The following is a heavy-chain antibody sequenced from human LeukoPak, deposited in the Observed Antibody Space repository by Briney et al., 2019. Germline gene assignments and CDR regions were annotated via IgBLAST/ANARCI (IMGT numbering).Heavy chain of an antibody. CDR1: GGSFRGHF. Sequence: PSETLSLTCAVYGGSFRGHFCSWIRQPPGKGLEWIGEINHNGNTNYNPSLKSRVTMSVDTSKNQFSLKLSSLTAADTAIYYCARGIESYGDYGYWGQGILVTVSS. D-gene: IGHD4-17*01. V-gene: IGHV4-34*01. CDR3: ARGIESYGDYGY. CDR2: INHNGNT. J-gene: IGHJ4*02.